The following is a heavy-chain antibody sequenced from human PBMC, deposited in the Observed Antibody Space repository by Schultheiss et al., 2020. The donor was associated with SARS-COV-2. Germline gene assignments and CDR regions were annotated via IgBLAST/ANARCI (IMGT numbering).Heavy chain of an antibody. V-gene: IGHV3-66*01. CDR3: ATRGSYIDY. Sequence: GESLKISCAASGFTVSSNYMSWVRQAPGKGLEWVSVIYSGGSTYYADSVKGRFTISRDNAKNSLYLQMNSLRAEDTAVYYCATRGSYIDYWGQGTLVTVSS. D-gene: IGHD1-26*01. CDR2: IYSGGST. J-gene: IGHJ4*02. CDR1: GFTVSSNY.